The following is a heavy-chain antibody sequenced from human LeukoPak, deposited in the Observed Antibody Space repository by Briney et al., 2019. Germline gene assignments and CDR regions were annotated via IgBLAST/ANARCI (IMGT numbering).Heavy chain of an antibody. CDR1: GYTFTGYY. Sequence: ASVKVSCKASGYTFTGYYVHWVRQAPGQGLEWMGRINPNSGGTNYAQKFQGRVTMTRDTSISTAYMELSRLGSDDTAVYYCARKWYGEHFDYWGQGTLVTVSS. D-gene: IGHD4-17*01. CDR3: ARKWYGEHFDY. J-gene: IGHJ4*02. V-gene: IGHV1-2*06. CDR2: INPNSGGT.